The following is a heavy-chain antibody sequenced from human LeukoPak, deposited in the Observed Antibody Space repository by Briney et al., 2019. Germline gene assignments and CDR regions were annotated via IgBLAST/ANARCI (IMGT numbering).Heavy chain of an antibody. CDR1: GYTFTSYY. V-gene: IGHV1-46*01. D-gene: IGHD6-13*01. CDR2: INPSGGST. Sequence: ASVKVSCKASGYTFTSYYMHWVRQAPGQGLEWMGIINPSGGSTSYAQKFQGRVTITRNTSISTAYMELSSLRSEDTAVYYCARQEGAAGLDYWGQGTLVTVSS. J-gene: IGHJ4*02. CDR3: ARQEGAAGLDY.